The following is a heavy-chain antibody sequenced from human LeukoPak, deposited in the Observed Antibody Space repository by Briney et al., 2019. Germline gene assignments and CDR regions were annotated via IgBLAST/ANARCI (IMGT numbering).Heavy chain of an antibody. CDR1: GGSISSSIYY. Sequence: SETLSLTCTVSGGSISSSIYYWGWIRQPPGKGLEWIGSIYYSGNTYYNPSLKSRVTISVDTSKNQFSLKLSSVTAADTAVYYCARMDTAMVVYFDFWGQGTLVTVSS. J-gene: IGHJ4*02. V-gene: IGHV4-39*01. CDR3: ARMDTAMVVYFDF. D-gene: IGHD5-18*01. CDR2: IYYSGNT.